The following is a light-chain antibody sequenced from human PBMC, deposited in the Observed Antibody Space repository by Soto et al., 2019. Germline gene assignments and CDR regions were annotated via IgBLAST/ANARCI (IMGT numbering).Light chain of an antibody. CDR3: QQYDDHPFT. J-gene: IGKJ3*01. V-gene: IGKV1-16*01. CDR2: DAF. Sequence: DLQMTQSPSSLSASVGDRVTITCRASQDIRNSLTWFQQKPGKVPKSLIYDAFSLQSGVPSRFSGSGSGTDFTLTISSLQPEDFATYYCQQYDDHPFTFGPGTKVDVK. CDR1: QDIRNS.